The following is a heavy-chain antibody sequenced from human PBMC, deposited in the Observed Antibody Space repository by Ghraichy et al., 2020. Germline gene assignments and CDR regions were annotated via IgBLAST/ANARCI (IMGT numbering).Heavy chain of an antibody. CDR1: GFTFSSYA. CDR3: ARYGSGSYYDY. CDR2: ISGSGSST. D-gene: IGHD3-10*01. J-gene: IGHJ4*02. Sequence: GESLNISCAASGFTFSSYAMSWVRQAPGKGLEWVSAISGSGSSTYYADSVKGRFTISRDNSKNTLYLQMNSLRAEDTAVYYYARYGSGSYYDYWGQGPLVTVSS. V-gene: IGHV3-23*01.